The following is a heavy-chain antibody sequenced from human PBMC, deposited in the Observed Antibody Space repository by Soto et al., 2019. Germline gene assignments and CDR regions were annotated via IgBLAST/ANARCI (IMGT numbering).Heavy chain of an antibody. Sequence: GGSLRLSCAASGFTFSSYGMHWVRQAPGKGLEWVAVISYDGSNKYYADSVKGRFTISRDNSKNTLYLQMNSLRAEDTAVYYCAKDLGSGSYLFDAFDIWGQGTMVTVSS. D-gene: IGHD1-26*01. CDR1: GFTFSSYG. CDR3: AKDLGSGSYLFDAFDI. J-gene: IGHJ3*02. V-gene: IGHV3-30*18. CDR2: ISYDGSNK.